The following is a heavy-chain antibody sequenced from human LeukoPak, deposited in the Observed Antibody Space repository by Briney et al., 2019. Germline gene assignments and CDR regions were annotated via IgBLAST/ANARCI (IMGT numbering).Heavy chain of an antibody. CDR3: ARGLSWGPYYFDY. CDR2: IYYTGST. Sequence: SDTLSLTCTVSGGSISTYYWSWIRQPPGKGLEWIGYIYYTGSTNYNPSLKSRVTISVDASKNQFSLKLNSMTAADTALYYCARGLSWGPYYFDYWGQGTLVTVSS. D-gene: IGHD4/OR15-4a*01. CDR1: GGSISTYY. J-gene: IGHJ4*02. V-gene: IGHV4-59*07.